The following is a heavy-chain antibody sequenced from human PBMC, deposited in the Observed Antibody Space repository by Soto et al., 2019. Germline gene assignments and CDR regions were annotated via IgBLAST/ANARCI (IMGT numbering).Heavy chain of an antibody. J-gene: IGHJ4*02. D-gene: IGHD3-22*01. CDR1: GFTFRSYG. CDR2: IWNDGSKE. CDR3: ARAQYYDSSGYYYGIDY. Sequence: QVQLVESGGGVVQPGRSLILSCAASGFTFRSYGMHWVRQAPGKGLEWVAVIWNDGSKEYYADAVKGRFTISRDNSKKTLYLQMDSLRAEDTAVYFCARAQYYDSSGYYYGIDYWGQGTLVTVSS. V-gene: IGHV3-33*01.